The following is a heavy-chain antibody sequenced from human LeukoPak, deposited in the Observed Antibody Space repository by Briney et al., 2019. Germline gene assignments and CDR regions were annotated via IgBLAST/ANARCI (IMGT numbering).Heavy chain of an antibody. CDR1: GYSFTSYW. D-gene: IGHD6-13*01. CDR2: IDPSDSYT. V-gene: IGHV5-10-1*01. Sequence: GESLRISCKGSGYSFTSYWISWVRQMPGKGLEWMGRIDPSDSYTNYSPSFQGHVTISADKSISTAYLQWSSLKASDTAMYYCARHENSSSWPYYFDYWSQGTLVTVSS. J-gene: IGHJ4*02. CDR3: ARHENSSSWPYYFDY.